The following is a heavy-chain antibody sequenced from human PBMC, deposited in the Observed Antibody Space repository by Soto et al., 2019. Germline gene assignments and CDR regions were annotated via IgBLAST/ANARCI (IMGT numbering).Heavy chain of an antibody. V-gene: IGHV3-23*01. CDR2: ISGSGGST. CDR3: AKDTRQSNYDILTGYYNVITLGSV. D-gene: IGHD3-9*01. CDR1: GFTFSSYA. J-gene: IGHJ6*02. Sequence: AGGSLRLSCAASGFTFSSYAMSWVRQAPGKGLEWVSAISGSGGSTYYADSVKGRFTISRDNSKNTLYLQMNSLRAEDTAVYYCAKDTRQSNYDILTGYYNVITLGSVWGQGTTVTVSS.